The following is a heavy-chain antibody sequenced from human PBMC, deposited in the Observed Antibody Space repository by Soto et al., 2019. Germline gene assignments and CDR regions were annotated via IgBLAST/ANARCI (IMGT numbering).Heavy chain of an antibody. D-gene: IGHD6-19*01. J-gene: IGHJ4*02. CDR3: ARDWYSSGWYTAFDS. Sequence: SETLSLTCTVSGGSISSGGYYWSWIRQHPGKGLEWIGYIYYSGSTYYNPSLKSRVTMSVDTSKNQFSLKLSSVTAADTAVYYCARDWYSSGWYTAFDSWSQGTLVTVSS. CDR1: GGSISSGGYY. CDR2: IYYSGST. V-gene: IGHV4-31*03.